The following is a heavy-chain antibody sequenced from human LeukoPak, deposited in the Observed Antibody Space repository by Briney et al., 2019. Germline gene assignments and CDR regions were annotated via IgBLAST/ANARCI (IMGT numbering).Heavy chain of an antibody. CDR1: GGSFSGYY. Sequence: SETLSLTCAVYGGSFSGYYWNWIRQPPGKGLEWIGEINHSGSTNYNPSLKSRVTISVDTSKNQFSLKLSSVTAADTAVYYCARADGYSYGPVFDYWGQGTLVTVSS. V-gene: IGHV4-34*01. CDR2: INHSGST. D-gene: IGHD5-18*01. CDR3: ARADGYSYGPVFDY. J-gene: IGHJ4*02.